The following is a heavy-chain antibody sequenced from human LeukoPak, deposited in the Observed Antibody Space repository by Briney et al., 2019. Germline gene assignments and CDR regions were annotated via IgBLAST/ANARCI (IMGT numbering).Heavy chain of an antibody. V-gene: IGHV1-8*03. J-gene: IGHJ6*03. D-gene: IGHD3-3*01. CDR2: MNPNSGNT. CDR3: ARGANYDFWSGYYPYYYMDV. Sequence: ASVKVSCKASGYTFTSYDINWVRQAPGQGLEWMGWMNPNSGNTGYAQKFQGRVTITRNTSISTAYMELSSLRSEDTAVYYCARGANYDFWSGYYPYYYMDVWGKGTTVTVSS. CDR1: GYTFTSYD.